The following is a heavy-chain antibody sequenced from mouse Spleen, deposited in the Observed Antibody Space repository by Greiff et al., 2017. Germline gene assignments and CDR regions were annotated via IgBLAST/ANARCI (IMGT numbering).Heavy chain of an antibody. CDR3: ARNDYRYEDAMDY. Sequence: VQRVESGPGLVAPSQSLSITCTVSGFSLTSSGVPWVRQPPGKGLEWLVVIWSDGSTTYNSALKSRLSISKDNSKSQVFLKMNSLQTDDTAMYYCARNDYRYEDAMDYWGQGTSVTVSS. J-gene: IGHJ4*01. CDR2: IWSDGST. V-gene: IGHV2-6*02. D-gene: IGHD2-14*01. CDR1: GFSLTSSG.